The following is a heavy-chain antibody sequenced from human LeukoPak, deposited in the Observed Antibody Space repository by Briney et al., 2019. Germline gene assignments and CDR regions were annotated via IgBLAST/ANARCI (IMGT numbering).Heavy chain of an antibody. CDR3: AREAFNYGDHYFDY. CDR2: MNSDGSST. J-gene: IGHJ4*02. D-gene: IGHD4-17*01. V-gene: IGHV3-74*01. CDR1: GFTLSSYW. Sequence: PGGTLRLSCAASGFTLSSYWKHWVRQAPGKGLVWVSRMNSDGSSTTYADSVKGRFTISRDNAKNALYLQMSSLRAEDTAVYHCAREAFNYGDHYFDYWGQGTLVTVSS.